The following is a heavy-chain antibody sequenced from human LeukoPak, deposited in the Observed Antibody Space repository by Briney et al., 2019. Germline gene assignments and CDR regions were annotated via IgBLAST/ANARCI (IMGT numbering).Heavy chain of an antibody. J-gene: IGHJ6*02. D-gene: IGHD3-10*01. CDR1: GYTLTELS. V-gene: IGHV1-24*01. Sequence: GASVKVSCKVSGYTLTELSMHWVRQAPGKGLEWMGGFDPEDGETIYAQKFQGRVTMTEDTSTDTAYMELSSLRSEDTAVYYCATGVISRPYYYYYGMDVWGQGTTVTVSS. CDR2: FDPEDGET. CDR3: ATGVISRPYYYYYGMDV.